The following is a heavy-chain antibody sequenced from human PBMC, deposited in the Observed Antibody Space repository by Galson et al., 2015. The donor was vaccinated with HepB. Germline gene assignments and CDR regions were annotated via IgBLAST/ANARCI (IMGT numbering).Heavy chain of an antibody. CDR1: GSTFSSHG. J-gene: IGHJ4*02. V-gene: IGHV3-33*01. Sequence: SLRLSCAASGSTFSSHGMHWVRQAPGEGLEWVALIWFDGSKDYYADSVKGRFTISRDNSKNTLYLQMNSLRAEDTAVYYCARYYGDYRAFDYWGQGTLVTVSS. CDR3: ARYYGDYRAFDY. D-gene: IGHD4-17*01. CDR2: IWFDGSKD.